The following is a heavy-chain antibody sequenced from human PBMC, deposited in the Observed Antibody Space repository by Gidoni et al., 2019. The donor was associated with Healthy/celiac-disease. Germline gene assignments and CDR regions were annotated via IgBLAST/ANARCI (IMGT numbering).Heavy chain of an antibody. CDR2: IYTSGST. Sequence: QVQLQESGPGLVKPSETLSLTCTVSGGSISSYYWSWIRQPAGKGLEWIGRIYTSGSTNYNPSLKSPVTLSVDTSKNPFSLKLSSVPAADTAVYFCARDQLEWLVVCAFDILGQGTMVTVSS. J-gene: IGHJ3*02. CDR3: ARDQLEWLVVCAFDI. V-gene: IGHV4-4*07. D-gene: IGHD6-19*01. CDR1: GGSISSYY.